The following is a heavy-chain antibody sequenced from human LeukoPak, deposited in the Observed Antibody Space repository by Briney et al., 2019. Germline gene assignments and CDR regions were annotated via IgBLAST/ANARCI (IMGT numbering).Heavy chain of an antibody. J-gene: IGHJ4*02. CDR3: ARRRDSGSLQHFDY. V-gene: IGHV3-48*01. Sequence: GGSLRLSCAASGFTFSSYSMNWVRQAPGKGLEWVSYITSSSSSTIYYADSVKGRFTISRDNAKNSVYLQMNSLRAEDTAVYYCARRRDSGSLQHFDYWGQGTLVTVSS. D-gene: IGHD1-26*01. CDR2: ITSSSSSTI. CDR1: GFTFSSYS.